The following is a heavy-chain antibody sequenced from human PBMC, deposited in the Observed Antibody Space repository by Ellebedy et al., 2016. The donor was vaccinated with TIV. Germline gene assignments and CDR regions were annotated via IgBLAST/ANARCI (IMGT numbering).Heavy chain of an antibody. J-gene: IGHJ4*02. Sequence: GGSLRLSXAASGFIFSDYYMDWVRQAPGKGLEWVGRVRTKSNGYTTPFAASVKGRFAILRDDLKNSVYLQMDSLKTEDTAVYYCTRAPSGSSSFDSWGQGTLVAVSS. D-gene: IGHD1-26*01. CDR3: TRAPSGSSSFDS. CDR2: VRTKSNGYTT. CDR1: GFIFSDYY. V-gene: IGHV3-72*01.